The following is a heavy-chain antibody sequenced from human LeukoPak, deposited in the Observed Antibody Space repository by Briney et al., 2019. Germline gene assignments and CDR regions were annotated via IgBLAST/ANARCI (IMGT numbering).Heavy chain of an antibody. V-gene: IGHV3-21*01. Sequence: KPGGSLRLSCAASGFTFSSYSMNWVRQAPGKGLEWVSSISSSSSYIYYADSVNGRFTISRDNAKNSLYLQMNSLRAEDTAVYYCARERAARPQYYFDYWGQGTLVTVSS. J-gene: IGHJ4*02. CDR2: ISSSSSYI. CDR1: GFTFSSYS. D-gene: IGHD6-6*01. CDR3: ARERAARPQYYFDY.